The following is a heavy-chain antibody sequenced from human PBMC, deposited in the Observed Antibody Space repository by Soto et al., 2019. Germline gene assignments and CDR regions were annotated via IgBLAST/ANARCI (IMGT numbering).Heavy chain of an antibody. CDR1: GGTFSSYT. CDR2: IIPILGIA. Sequence: QVQLVQSGAEVKKPGSSVKVSCKASGGTFSSYTISWVRQAPGQGLEWMGRIIPILGIANYAQKFQGRVTITADKSTSTAYMELSSLRSEDTALYYCASPAYSNSYYYYYMDVWGKGTTVTVSS. CDR3: ASPAYSNSYYYYYMDV. D-gene: IGHD4-4*01. J-gene: IGHJ6*03. V-gene: IGHV1-69*02.